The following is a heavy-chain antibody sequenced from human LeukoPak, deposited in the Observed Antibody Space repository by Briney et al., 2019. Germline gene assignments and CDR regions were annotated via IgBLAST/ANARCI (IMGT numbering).Heavy chain of an antibody. CDR3: AKASRRHCGSSSCYTLDY. V-gene: IGHV1-69*13. J-gene: IGHJ4*02. CDR2: IIPIFGTA. D-gene: IGHD2-2*02. CDR1: GGTFSSYA. Sequence: SVKVSCKASGGTFSSYAISWVRQAPGQGLEWMGGIIPIFGTASYAQKFQGRVTITADESTSTAYMELSSLRAEDTAVYYCAKASRRHCGSSSCYTLDYWGQGTLVTVSS.